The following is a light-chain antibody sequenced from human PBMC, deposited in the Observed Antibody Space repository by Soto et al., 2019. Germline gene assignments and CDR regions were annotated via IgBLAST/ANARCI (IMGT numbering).Light chain of an antibody. J-gene: IGLJ3*02. Sequence: QSALTQPASVSGSPGQSITISCTGTSSDVGGYNYVSWYQQHPGKAPKLMIYDVSNRLSGVSNRFSGSKSGNTASLTISGLQAEDEADYDCSSYASSSTWVFGGVTTLTVL. V-gene: IGLV2-14*01. CDR1: SSDVGGYNY. CDR3: SSYASSSTWV. CDR2: DVS.